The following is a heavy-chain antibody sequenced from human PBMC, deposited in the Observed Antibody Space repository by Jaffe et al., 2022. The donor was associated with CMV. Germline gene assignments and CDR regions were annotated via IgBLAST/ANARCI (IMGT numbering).Heavy chain of an antibody. CDR3: ARAVANSSGWPFAY. J-gene: IGHJ4*02. Sequence: QVQLVQSGAEVKKPGASVKVSCKASGYTFTSYHIHWVRQAPGQGLEWMGIINPSGGDTSYAHNFQGRVTMTRDTSTNTVYMEVSSLRSEDTAVYYCARAVANSSGWPFAYWGQGTLVTVSS. D-gene: IGHD6-19*01. CDR2: INPSGGDT. CDR1: GYTFTSYH. V-gene: IGHV1-46*01.